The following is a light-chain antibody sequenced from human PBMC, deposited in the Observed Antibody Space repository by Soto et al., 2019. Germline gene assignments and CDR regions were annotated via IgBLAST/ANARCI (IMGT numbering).Light chain of an antibody. CDR2: AAS. Sequence: EIVLTQSPGTLSLSPGERATLSCRASQTVNSNYLAWYQQRAGQAPRLLIYAASTRAADIPDRFSGSGSGTDFTLTISRLEPEDFAVYYCQQYDRSPLITFGGGTKVEIK. CDR3: QQYDRSPLIT. V-gene: IGKV3-20*01. J-gene: IGKJ4*01. CDR1: QTVNSNY.